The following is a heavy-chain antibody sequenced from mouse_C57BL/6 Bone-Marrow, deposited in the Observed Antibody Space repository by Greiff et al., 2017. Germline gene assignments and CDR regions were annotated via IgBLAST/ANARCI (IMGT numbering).Heavy chain of an antibody. CDR3: ARETSVVANAMDY. V-gene: IGHV1-42*01. Sequence: VQLQQSGPELVKPGASVKISCKASGYSFTGYYMNWVKQSPEKGLEWIGEITPCTGGTTYNQKFKAKATLTVDKSSITAYMQLKSLTSKNSAVYYWARETSVVANAMDYWGQGTS. CDR2: ITPCTGGT. D-gene: IGHD1-1*01. J-gene: IGHJ4*01. CDR1: GYSFTGYY.